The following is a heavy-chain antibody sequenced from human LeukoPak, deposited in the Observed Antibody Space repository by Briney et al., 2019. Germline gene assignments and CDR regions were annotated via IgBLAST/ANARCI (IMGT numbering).Heavy chain of an antibody. D-gene: IGHD1-1*01. J-gene: IGHJ3*02. CDR3: ARVTITTMNAFDI. Sequence: ASVKVSCKASGYTFTFTGYYMHWVRQAPGQGLEWLGWINPNSDGTNYEQKFQGSVTMTRDTPISTAYTELSRLRSGDTRLYYCARVTITTMNAFDIWGEGRMVTVSS. V-gene: IGHV1-2*02. CDR1: GYTFTFTGYY. CDR2: INPNSDGT.